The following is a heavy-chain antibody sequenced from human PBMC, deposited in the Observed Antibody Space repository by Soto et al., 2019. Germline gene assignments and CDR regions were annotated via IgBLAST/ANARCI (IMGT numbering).Heavy chain of an antibody. CDR1: GFTFSSYW. CDR2: VSSDGSST. D-gene: IGHD4-4*01. J-gene: IGHJ4*02. Sequence: EVQLVESGGGLVQPGESLRLSCAASGFTFSSYWMHGIRQAPGKGLVWVSRVSSDGSSTVYATSVKGRLTISRDNAKNTLYLQMNSLSDEDTAVYYCARGLPNYSSFDSWGQGTLVTVSS. V-gene: IGHV3-74*01. CDR3: ARGLPNYSSFDS.